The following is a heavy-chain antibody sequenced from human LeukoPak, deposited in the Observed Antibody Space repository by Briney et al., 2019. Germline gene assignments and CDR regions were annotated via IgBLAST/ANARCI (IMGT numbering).Heavy chain of an antibody. D-gene: IGHD3-22*01. V-gene: IGHV3-23*01. J-gene: IGHJ3*02. CDR1: GFTFSSYA. Sequence: GGSLRLSCAASGFTFSSYAMSWVRQAPGKGLEWVSTISATGGDTYYADSVKGRFTISRDNSKNTLSLQMNNLRAEDTAVYYCASLSHYDSRSFAFDIWGQGTMVTVSS. CDR3: ASLSHYDSRSFAFDI. CDR2: ISATGGDT.